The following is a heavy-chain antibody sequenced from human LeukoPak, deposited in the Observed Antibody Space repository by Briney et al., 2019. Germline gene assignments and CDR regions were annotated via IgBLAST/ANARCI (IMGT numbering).Heavy chain of an antibody. CDR2: INHSGST. J-gene: IGHJ6*02. CDR1: GGSFSGYY. CDR3: ARVVVVAAIYYHYYGMDV. V-gene: IGHV4-34*01. D-gene: IGHD2-15*01. Sequence: PSETLSLTCAVYGGSFSGYYWSWIRHPPGKGLEWIGEINHSGSTNYNPSLKSRVTISVDTSKNQFSLKLSSVTAADTAVYYCARVVVVAAIYYHYYGMDVWGQGTTVTVSS.